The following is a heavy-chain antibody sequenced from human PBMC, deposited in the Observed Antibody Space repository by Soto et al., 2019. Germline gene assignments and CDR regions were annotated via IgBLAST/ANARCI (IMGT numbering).Heavy chain of an antibody. CDR3: ARDLRLVLGNWFDP. D-gene: IGHD1-26*01. CDR2: ISAYNGNT. Sequence: ASVKVSCKASGYTFTSYGISWVRQAPGQRLEWMGWISAYNGNTNYAQKLQGRVTMTTDTSTSTAYMELRSLRSDDTAVYYCARDLRLVLGNWFDPWGQGTLVTVSS. J-gene: IGHJ5*02. V-gene: IGHV1-18*01. CDR1: GYTFTSYG.